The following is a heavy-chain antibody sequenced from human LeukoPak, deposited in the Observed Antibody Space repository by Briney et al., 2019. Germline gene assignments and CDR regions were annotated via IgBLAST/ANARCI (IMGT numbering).Heavy chain of an antibody. CDR1: GGSISSISSNNYH. D-gene: IGHD6-19*01. CDR2: IYYSGST. J-gene: IGHJ6*02. CDR3: REGIAVAGTTRYYYYGMDV. V-gene: IGHV4-39*01. Sequence: SETLSLTCIVSGGSISSISSNNYHWGWIRQPPGKGLEWIGSIYYSGSTYYNPSLKSRVTISVDTSKNQFSLKLSSVTAADTAVYYCREGIAVAGTTRYYYYGMDVWGQGTTVTVSS.